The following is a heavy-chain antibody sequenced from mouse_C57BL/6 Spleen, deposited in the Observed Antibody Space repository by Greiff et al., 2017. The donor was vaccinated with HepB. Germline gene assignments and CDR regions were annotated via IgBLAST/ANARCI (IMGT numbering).Heavy chain of an antibody. V-gene: IGHV5-4*01. J-gene: IGHJ1*03. D-gene: IGHD4-1*01. CDR3: ARALTGTGWYFDV. CDR1: GFTFSSYA. CDR2: ISDGGSYT. Sequence: EVQGVESGGGLVKPGGSLKLSCAASGFTFSSYAMSWVRQTPEKRLEWVATISDGGSYTYYPDNVKGRFTISRDNAKNNLYLQMSHLKSEDTAMYYCARALTGTGWYFDVWGTGTTVTVSS.